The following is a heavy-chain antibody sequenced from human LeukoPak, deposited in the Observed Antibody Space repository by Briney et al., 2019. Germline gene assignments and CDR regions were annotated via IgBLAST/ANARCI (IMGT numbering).Heavy chain of an antibody. CDR3: AKDLPKITIFGALQH. CDR2: ISTSGDRT. J-gene: IGHJ1*01. D-gene: IGHD3-3*01. Sequence: GGSLRLFCAASGFIFSSYVMSWVRQAPGKGLEWVSGISTSGDRTYYADSVKGRFTISRDNSKNTLYLQMNSLRAEDTAVYYCAKDLPKITIFGALQHWGQGTLVAVSS. V-gene: IGHV3-23*01. CDR1: GFIFSSYV.